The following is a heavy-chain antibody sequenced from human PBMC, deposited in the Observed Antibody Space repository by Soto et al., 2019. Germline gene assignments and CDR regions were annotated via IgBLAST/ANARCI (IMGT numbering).Heavy chain of an antibody. CDR1: GFTFSSYA. CDR3: AKDRLAYYDSSGYPGYFDY. Sequence: GGSLRLSCAASGFTFSSYAMSWVRQAPGKGLEWVSAISGSGGSTYYADSVKGRFTISRDNSKNTLYLQMNSLRAEDTAVYYCAKDRLAYYDSSGYPGYFDYWGQGTLVTVSS. D-gene: IGHD3-22*01. V-gene: IGHV3-23*01. J-gene: IGHJ4*02. CDR2: ISGSGGST.